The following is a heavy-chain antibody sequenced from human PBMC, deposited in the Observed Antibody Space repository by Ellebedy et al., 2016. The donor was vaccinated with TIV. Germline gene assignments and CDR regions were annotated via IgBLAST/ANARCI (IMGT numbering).Heavy chain of an antibody. J-gene: IGHJ3*02. CDR1: GYTFTGYN. CDR2: INPNSGGT. CDR3: ARGYYGSGSYKAFDI. V-gene: IGHV1-2*02. Sequence: AASVKVSCKASGYTFTGYNMHWVRQAPGQGLEWMGWINPNSGGTNYAQKFQGRVTMTRDTSISTAYMELSRLRSDDTAVYYCARGYYGSGSYKAFDIWGQGTMVTVSS. D-gene: IGHD3-10*01.